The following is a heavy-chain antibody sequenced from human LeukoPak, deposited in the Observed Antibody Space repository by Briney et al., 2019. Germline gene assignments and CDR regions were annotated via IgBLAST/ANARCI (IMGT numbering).Heavy chain of an antibody. CDR3: ARVGFRSTMVRGVMGYFDY. Sequence: GASVKVSCKASGYTFTSYYMHWVRQAPGQGLEWMGIINPSGGSTSYAQKLQGRVTMTRDTSTSTVYMELSSLRSEDTAVYYCARVGFRSTMVRGVMGYFDYWGQGTLVTVSS. CDR1: GYTFTSYY. D-gene: IGHD3-10*01. CDR2: INPSGGST. V-gene: IGHV1-46*01. J-gene: IGHJ4*02.